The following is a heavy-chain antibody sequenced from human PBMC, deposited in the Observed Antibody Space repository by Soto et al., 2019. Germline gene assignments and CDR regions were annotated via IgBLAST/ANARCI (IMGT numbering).Heavy chain of an antibody. V-gene: IGHV3-30*18. J-gene: IGHJ6*02. CDR3: AKESVRGETYNYYYYGMDV. Sequence: WGSLRLSCAASGFPFISYGMHWVRQAPGKGLEWVAVISYDGSNKYYADSVKGRFTISRDNSKNTLYLQMNSLRAEDTAVYYCAKESVRGETYNYYYYGMDVWGQGTTVTVSS. D-gene: IGHD3-10*01. CDR2: ISYDGSNK. CDR1: GFPFISYG.